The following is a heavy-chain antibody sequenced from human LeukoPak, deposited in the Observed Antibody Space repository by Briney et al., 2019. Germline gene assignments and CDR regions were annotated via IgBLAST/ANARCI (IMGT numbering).Heavy chain of an antibody. J-gene: IGHJ4*02. CDR1: GYTFTGYY. CDR3: ARDLVGAIEGLDY. V-gene: IGHV1-2*02. CDR2: INPNSGGT. Sequence: ASVKVSCKASGYTFTGYYMHWVRQAPGQGLEWMGWINPNSGGTNYAQKFQGRVTMTRETSISTAYMELSRLRSDDTAVYYCARDLVGAIEGLDYWGQGTLVTVSS. D-gene: IGHD1-26*01.